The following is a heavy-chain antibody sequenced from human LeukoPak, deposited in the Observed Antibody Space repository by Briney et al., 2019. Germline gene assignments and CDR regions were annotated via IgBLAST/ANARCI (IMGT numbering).Heavy chain of an antibody. CDR3: ARAQVVVAATPQWSYYYGMDV. CDR1: GGTFSSYA. V-gene: IGHV1-69*04. CDR2: IIPILGIA. Sequence: GASVKVSCKASGGTFSSYAISWVRQAPGQGLEWMGRIIPILGIANYAQKFQGRVTITADKSTSTAYMELSSLRSEDTAVYYCARAQVVVAATPQWSYYYGMDVWGQGTTVTVSS. J-gene: IGHJ6*02. D-gene: IGHD2-15*01.